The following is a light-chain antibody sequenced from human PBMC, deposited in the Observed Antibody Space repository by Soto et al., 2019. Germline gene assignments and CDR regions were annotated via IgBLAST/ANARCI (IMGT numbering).Light chain of an antibody. V-gene: IGKV3-20*01. CDR2: GAS. CDR3: QQYGSSPRT. Sequence: EIVLTQSPGTLSLSPGERATLSCRASQSVSSSYLAWYQQKLGQAPRLLIYGASSRATGIPDRFSGSGSGTDFTLTISRLEPEDFAVYYCQQYGSSPRTFGQGTKGDIK. CDR1: QSVSSSY. J-gene: IGKJ1*01.